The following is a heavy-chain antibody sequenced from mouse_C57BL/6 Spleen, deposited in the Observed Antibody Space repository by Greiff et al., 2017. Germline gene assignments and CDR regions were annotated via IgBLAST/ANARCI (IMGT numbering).Heavy chain of an antibody. J-gene: IGHJ3*01. CDR3: ARSMVTTTGFAY. V-gene: IGHV5-17*01. CDR2: ISSGSSTI. D-gene: IGHD2-2*01. Sequence: EVKLMESGGGLVKPGGSLKLSCAASGFTFSDYGMHWVRQAPEKGLEWVAYISSGSSTIYYADTVKGRFTISRDNAKNTLFLQMTSLRSEDTAMYYCARSMVTTTGFAYWGQGTLVTVSA. CDR1: GFTFSDYG.